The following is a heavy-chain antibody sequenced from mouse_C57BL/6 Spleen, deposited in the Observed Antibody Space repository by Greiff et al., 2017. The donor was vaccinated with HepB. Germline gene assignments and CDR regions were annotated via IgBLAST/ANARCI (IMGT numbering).Heavy chain of an antibody. CDR1: GYTFTVYN. CDR2: INPNNGGT. D-gene: IGHD1-1*01. J-gene: IGHJ1*03. CDR3: ARRVHYYGSSHWYFDV. V-gene: IGHV1-18*01. Sequence: VQLQQSGPELVKPGASVKIPCKASGYTFTVYNMDWVKQSHGKSLEWIGDINPNNGGTIYNQKFKGKATLTVDKSSSTAYMELRSLTSEDTAVYYCARRVHYYGSSHWYFDVWGTGTTVTVSS.